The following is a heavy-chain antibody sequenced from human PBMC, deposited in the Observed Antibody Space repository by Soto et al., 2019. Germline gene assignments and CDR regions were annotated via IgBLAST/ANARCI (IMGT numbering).Heavy chain of an antibody. CDR3: ARRSIAAAGWCFDP. Sequence: QVQLQESGPGLVKPSQTLSLTCTVSGGSISSGGYYWSWIRRHPGKGREWIGYIYYSGSTYYNPSPKSRVTISVDTSKNQFSLKLSSVTAADTAVYYCARRSIAAAGWCFDPWGQGTLVTVSS. J-gene: IGHJ5*02. CDR1: GGSISSGGYY. CDR2: IYYSGST. D-gene: IGHD6-13*01. V-gene: IGHV4-31*03.